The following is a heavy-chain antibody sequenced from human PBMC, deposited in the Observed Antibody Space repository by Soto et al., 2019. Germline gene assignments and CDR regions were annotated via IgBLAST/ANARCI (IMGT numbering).Heavy chain of an antibody. Sequence: SVKVSCKASGGTFSSYAISWVRQAPGQGLEWMGGIIPIFGTANYAQKFQGRVTITADKSTSTAYMELSSLRSKDTAVYYCARSVPIAAAHYYYYGMDVWGQGTTVTVSS. J-gene: IGHJ6*02. CDR2: IIPIFGTA. D-gene: IGHD6-13*01. CDR3: ARSVPIAAAHYYYYGMDV. V-gene: IGHV1-69*06. CDR1: GGTFSSYA.